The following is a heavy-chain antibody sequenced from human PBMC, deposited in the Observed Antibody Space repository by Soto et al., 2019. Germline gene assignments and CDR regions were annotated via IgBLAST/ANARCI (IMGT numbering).Heavy chain of an antibody. CDR2: ISHDGINK. Sequence: LRLSCAASGFTFSSYAMNWVRQAPGKGLEWVALISHDGINKYYADSVRGRFTISRDSSTNTLYLQMNSLRAADTAVYYCGRCTSTSCHLGSDYWGQGTLVTVSS. D-gene: IGHD2-2*01. J-gene: IGHJ4*02. CDR3: GRCTSTSCHLGSDY. CDR1: GFTFSSYA. V-gene: IGHV3-30-3*01.